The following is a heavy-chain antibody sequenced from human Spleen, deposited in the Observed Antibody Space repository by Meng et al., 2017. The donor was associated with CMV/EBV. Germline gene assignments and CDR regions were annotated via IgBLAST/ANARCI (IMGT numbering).Heavy chain of an antibody. CDR1: GYY. Sequence: GYYIRWVRQDTGQGLEWMRWCNPNSGDTNYAQKFQGRVTMTRDTSISTAYMEVSRLRSDDTAIYYCARDGYCSTTSCYGGPNWFDPWGQGTLVTVSS. CDR3: ARDGYCSTTSCYGGPNWFDP. J-gene: IGHJ5*02. V-gene: IGHV1-2*02. D-gene: IGHD2-2*01. CDR2: CNPNSGDT.